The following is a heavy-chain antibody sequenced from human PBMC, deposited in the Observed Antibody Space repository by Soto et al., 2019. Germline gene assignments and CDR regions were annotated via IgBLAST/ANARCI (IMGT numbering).Heavy chain of an antibody. Sequence: SETLSLTCTVSGGSISSYYWSWIRQPPGKGLEWIGYIYYSGSTNYNPSLKSRVTISVDTSKNQFSLKLSSVTAADTAVYYCARGGVVAISDSSGWYPRFDYWGQGTLVTVSS. CDR3: ARGGVVAISDSSGWYPRFDY. J-gene: IGHJ4*02. CDR2: IYYSGST. D-gene: IGHD6-19*01. CDR1: GGSISSYY. V-gene: IGHV4-59*01.